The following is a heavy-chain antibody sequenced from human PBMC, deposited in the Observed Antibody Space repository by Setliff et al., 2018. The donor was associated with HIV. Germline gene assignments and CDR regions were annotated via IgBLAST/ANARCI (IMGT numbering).Heavy chain of an antibody. D-gene: IGHD3-10*01. Sequence: SETLSLTCTVSGGSINSGGYYWTWVRQHPGKGLQWIGYIYYIGGAYYNPSLKSRVTISLDTSKNHFSLNLSSVTAADTAVYYCARESMLRGLRHAVDIWGQGTMVT. J-gene: IGHJ3*02. CDR2: IYYIGGA. CDR3: ARESMLRGLRHAVDI. CDR1: GGSINSGGYY. V-gene: IGHV4-31*03.